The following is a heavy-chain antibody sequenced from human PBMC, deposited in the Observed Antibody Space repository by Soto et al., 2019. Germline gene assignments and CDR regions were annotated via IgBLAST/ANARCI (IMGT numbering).Heavy chain of an antibody. J-gene: IGHJ5*02. D-gene: IGHD5-18*01. V-gene: IGHV1-46*01. CDR1: GYTFTSYY. Sequence: ASVKVSCKASGYTFTSYYMHWVRQAPGQGLEWMGIINPSGGSTSYAQKFQGRVTMTRDTSTSTVYMELSSLRSEDTAVYYCARDEGYSYGYVGRSGWFDPWGQGTLVTVSS. CDR3: ARDEGYSYGYVGRSGWFDP. CDR2: INPSGGST.